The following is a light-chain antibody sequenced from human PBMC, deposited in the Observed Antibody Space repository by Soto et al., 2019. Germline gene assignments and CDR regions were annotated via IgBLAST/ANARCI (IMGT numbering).Light chain of an antibody. Sequence: QSALTQPASVSGSPGQSITISCTGTSSDVGGYNFVSWYQQHPGKAPKFIIYQVSHRPSGVSSRFSGSKSGNTASLTISGLRAEDEADYYCTSFTSKSTYGFGTGTKVTVL. CDR1: SSDVGGYNF. V-gene: IGLV2-14*01. CDR2: QVS. J-gene: IGLJ1*01. CDR3: TSFTSKSTYG.